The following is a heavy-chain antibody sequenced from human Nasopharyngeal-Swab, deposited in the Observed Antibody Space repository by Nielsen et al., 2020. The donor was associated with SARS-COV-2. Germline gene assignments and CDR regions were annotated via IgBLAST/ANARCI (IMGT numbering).Heavy chain of an antibody. Sequence: SETLSLTCTVSGGSISSGSYYWSWIRQPAGKGLEWIGRIYTSGSTNYNPSLKSRVTMSVDTSKNQFSLKLSSVTAADTAVYYCARQTYYDYVWGVGHFDYWGQGTLVTVSS. CDR2: IYTSGST. CDR3: ARQTYYDYVWGVGHFDY. J-gene: IGHJ4*02. D-gene: IGHD3-16*01. CDR1: GGSISSGSYY. V-gene: IGHV4-61*02.